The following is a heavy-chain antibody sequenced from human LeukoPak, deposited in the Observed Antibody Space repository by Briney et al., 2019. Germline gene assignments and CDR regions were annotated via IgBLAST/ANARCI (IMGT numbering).Heavy chain of an antibody. CDR3: ARDHFDWSTYYFDY. CDR2: ISGSGGST. CDR1: GFTFSSYG. Sequence: GGSLRLSCAASGFTFSSYGMSWVRQAPGKGLEWVSAISGSGGSTYYADSVKGRFTISRDNAKNSLYLQMNSLRAEDTAVYYCARDHFDWSTYYFDYWGQGTLVTVSS. D-gene: IGHD3-9*01. J-gene: IGHJ4*02. V-gene: IGHV3-23*01.